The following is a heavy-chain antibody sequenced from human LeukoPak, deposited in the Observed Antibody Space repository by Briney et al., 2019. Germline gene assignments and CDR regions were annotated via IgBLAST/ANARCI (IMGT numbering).Heavy chain of an antibody. CDR1: GFTFSTYG. J-gene: IGHJ3*02. D-gene: IGHD3-3*01. CDR3: ARVGGRYDFWSGPDAFDI. CDR2: ISGSGGST. V-gene: IGHV3-21*01. Sequence: GGSLRLSCAASGFTFSTYGVHWVRQAPGKGLEWVSAISGSGGSTYYADSVKGRFTISRDNAKNSLYLQMNSLRAEDTAVYYCARVGGRYDFWSGPDAFDIWGQGTMVTVSS.